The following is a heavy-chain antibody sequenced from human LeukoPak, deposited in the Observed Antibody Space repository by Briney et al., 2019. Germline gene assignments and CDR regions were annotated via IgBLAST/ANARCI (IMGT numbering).Heavy chain of an antibody. J-gene: IGHJ4*02. CDR2: ISGSGGST. D-gene: IGHD1-26*01. CDR1: GFTFSSYA. V-gene: IGHV3-23*01. Sequence: PGGSLRLSCAASGFTFSSYAMSWVRQAPGRGREWVSAISGSGGSTYYADSVKGRFTISRDNSKNTLYLQMNRLRAEDTAVYYCGRGGSPTYYFDFWGQGTLVTVSS. CDR3: GRGGSPTYYFDF.